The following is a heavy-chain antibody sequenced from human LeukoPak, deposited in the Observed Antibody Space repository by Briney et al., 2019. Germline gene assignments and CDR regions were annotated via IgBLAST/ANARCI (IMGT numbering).Heavy chain of an antibody. CDR3: ASSAGALIDC. CDR1: GFTFSSYA. V-gene: IGHV3-64*04. J-gene: IGHJ4*02. D-gene: IGHD6-19*01. CDR2: ISSNGGST. Sequence: GSLRLSCSASGFTFSSYAMHWVRQAPGKGLEYVSAISSNGGSTYYADSVKGRFTISRDNSKNTLYLQMNSLRAEDTAVYYCASSAGALIDCWGQGTLVIVSS.